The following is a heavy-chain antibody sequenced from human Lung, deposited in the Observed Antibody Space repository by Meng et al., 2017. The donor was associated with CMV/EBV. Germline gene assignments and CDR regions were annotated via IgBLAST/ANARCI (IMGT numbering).Heavy chain of an antibody. D-gene: IGHD2-15*01. CDR2: ISSSSSYI. V-gene: IGHV3-21*01. CDR3: ARASVVVAARYYVDY. J-gene: IGHJ4*02. CDR1: GFTFSSYS. Sequence: GESLRISCAASGFTFSSYSMNWVRQAPGKGLEWVSSISSSSSYIYYADSVKGRFTISRDNAKNSLYLQMNSLRAEDTAVYYCARASVVVAARYYVDYWGQRTLVTVSS.